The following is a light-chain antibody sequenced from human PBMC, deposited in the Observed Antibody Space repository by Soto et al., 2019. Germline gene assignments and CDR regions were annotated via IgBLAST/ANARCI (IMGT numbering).Light chain of an antibody. Sequence: EVMLTQSPGTLSLSPGERATLSCRASQSIFSNYLAWYQQKSGQAPRLLIYGASNRATGIPDRFSGSGSATDFTLTISRLEPEDFAVYYCQQYGTSPRTFGQGTKVEFK. V-gene: IGKV3-20*01. CDR1: QSIFSNY. J-gene: IGKJ1*01. CDR2: GAS. CDR3: QQYGTSPRT.